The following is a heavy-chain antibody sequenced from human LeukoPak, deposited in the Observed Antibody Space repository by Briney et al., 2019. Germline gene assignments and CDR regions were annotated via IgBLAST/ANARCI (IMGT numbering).Heavy chain of an antibody. D-gene: IGHD6-13*01. J-gene: IGHJ4*02. CDR2: ISGSGGST. V-gene: IGHV3-23*01. CDR3: AKVLLGSSWYLLFDY. CDR1: GFTFSSYS. Sequence: GGSLRLSCAASGFTFSSYSMSWVRQPPGKGLEWVSAISGSGGSTYYADSVNGRFTISRDNSKNTLYLQMNSLRAQDTAVYYCAKVLLGSSWYLLFDYWGQGTLVTVSS.